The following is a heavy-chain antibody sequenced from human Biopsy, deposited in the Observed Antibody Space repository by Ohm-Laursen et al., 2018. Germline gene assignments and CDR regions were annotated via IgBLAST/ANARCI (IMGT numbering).Heavy chain of an antibody. D-gene: IGHD2-8*01. CDR2: IYSGGDT. Sequence: SLRLSCSASGFTVYNNYMTWVRQAPGKGLEWVSLIYSGGDTRYGDSVKGRFTISRDSSTNTLYLQMNGLRADDTAVYYCATGPVQMVYANLRGEFASWGQGALVTVSS. J-gene: IGHJ5*02. CDR3: ATGPVQMVYANLRGEFAS. V-gene: IGHV3-53*01. CDR1: GFTVYNNY.